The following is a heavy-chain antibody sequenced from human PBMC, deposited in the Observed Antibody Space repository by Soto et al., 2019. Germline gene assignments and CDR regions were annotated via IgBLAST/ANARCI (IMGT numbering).Heavy chain of an antibody. CDR3: ARVGYYDSSGYEQENAFDI. D-gene: IGHD3-22*01. J-gene: IGHJ3*02. CDR2: ISAYNGNT. CDR1: GYTFTNYY. Sequence: ASVKVSCKASGYTFTNYYIHWVRQAPGQGLEWMGWISAYNGNTNYAQKLQGRVTMTTDTSTSTAYMELRSLRSDDTAVYYCARVGYYDSSGYEQENAFDIWGQGTMVTVS. V-gene: IGHV1-18*04.